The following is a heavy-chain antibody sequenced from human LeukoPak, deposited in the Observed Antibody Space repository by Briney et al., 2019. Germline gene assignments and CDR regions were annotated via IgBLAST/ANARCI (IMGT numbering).Heavy chain of an antibody. CDR3: ARASGTLGYCSSTSCPRYFDY. D-gene: IGHD2-2*01. CDR1: GYTFTGYY. J-gene: IGHJ4*02. V-gene: IGHV1-2*02. CDR2: INPNSGGT. Sequence: ASVKVSCKASGYTFTGYYMHWVRQAPGQGLEWMGWINPNSGGTNYAQKFQDRVTMTRDTSISTAYMELSRLRSDDTAVYYCARASGTLGYCSSTSCPRYFDYWGQGRLDSVSS.